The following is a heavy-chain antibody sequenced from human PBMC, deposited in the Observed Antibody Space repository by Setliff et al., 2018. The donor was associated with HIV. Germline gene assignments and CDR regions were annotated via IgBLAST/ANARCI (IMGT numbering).Heavy chain of an antibody. CDR1: GGSLSGYY. CDR3: ARAAAGNTGPFDL. Sequence: PSETLSLTCAVYGGSLSGYYWSWIRQAPGKGLAWIGEINHRGDTNYNPSLKSRVTMSVDTSKNQFSLKLTSVTASDTAVYYCARAAAGNTGPFDLWGQGSPVTVSS. J-gene: IGHJ4*02. CDR2: INHRGDT. V-gene: IGHV4-34*01. D-gene: IGHD4-17*01.